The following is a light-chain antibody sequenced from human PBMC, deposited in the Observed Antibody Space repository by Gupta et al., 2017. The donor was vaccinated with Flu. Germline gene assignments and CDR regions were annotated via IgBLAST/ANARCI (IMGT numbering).Light chain of an antibody. CDR1: QGIARY. CDR2: AAA. CDR3: QQIYSTPPHT. J-gene: IGKJ4*01. V-gene: IGKV1-39*01. Sequence: SSLSASVGDKVTITCRASQGIARYLNWYQQKPGKAPVLLINAAASLQSGVPSRFSGSGAGTDFTLTISSLQPEDSATYYCQQIYSTPPHTFGGGTKVEL.